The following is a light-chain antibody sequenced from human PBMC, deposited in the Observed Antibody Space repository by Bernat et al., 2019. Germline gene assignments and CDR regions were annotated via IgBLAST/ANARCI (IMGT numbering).Light chain of an antibody. CDR3: QQYHTYPYT. Sequence: DIQMTQSPSTLSASVGDRVTITCRASQTIFSWLAWYQQKPGKAPKLLIYKASSLESGIPSGFSGSGSGTEFTLTISSLQPDDFATYYCQQYHTYPYTFGQGTKLEIK. V-gene: IGKV1-5*03. CDR1: QTIFSW. J-gene: IGKJ2*01. CDR2: KAS.